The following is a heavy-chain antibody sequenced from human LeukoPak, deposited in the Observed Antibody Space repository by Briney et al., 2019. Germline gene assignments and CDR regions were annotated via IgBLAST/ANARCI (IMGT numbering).Heavy chain of an antibody. CDR2: ITLSSSTI. V-gene: IGHV3-48*01. CDR1: GFNFNNYN. J-gene: IGHJ5*02. Sequence: PEGSLRLSCAASGFNFNNYNMNWVRQAPGKGLEWVSYITLSSSTIYYADSVKGRFTVSRDNAKNSLYLQMNSLRAEDTAVYYCAKSPANFDWSSNWFDPWGQGTLVTVSS. D-gene: IGHD3-9*01. CDR3: AKSPANFDWSSNWFDP.